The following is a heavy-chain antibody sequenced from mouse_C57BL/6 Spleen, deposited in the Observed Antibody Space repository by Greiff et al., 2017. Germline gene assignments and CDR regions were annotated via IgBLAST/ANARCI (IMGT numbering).Heavy chain of an antibody. D-gene: IGHD2-3*01. J-gene: IGHJ1*03. V-gene: IGHV1-22*01. Sequence: VHVKQSGPELVKPGASVKMSCKASGYTFTDYNMHWVKQSHGKSLEWIGYINPNNGGTSYNQKFKGKATLTVNKSSSTAYMELRSLTSEDSAVYYCATDGYYVNWYFDVWGTGTTVTVSS. CDR1: GYTFTDYN. CDR3: ATDGYYVNWYFDV. CDR2: INPNNGGT.